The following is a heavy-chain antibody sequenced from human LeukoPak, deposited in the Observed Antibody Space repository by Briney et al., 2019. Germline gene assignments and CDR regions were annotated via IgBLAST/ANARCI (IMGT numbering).Heavy chain of an antibody. J-gene: IGHJ4*02. D-gene: IGHD3-22*01. Sequence: GGSLRLSCAASGFTFDDCAMHWVRQAPGKGLEWVSGISWNSGSIGYADSVKGRFTISRDNVKNSLYLQMNSLRAEDTALYYCAKDIFTDYYDSSGYFDYWGQGTLVTVSS. CDR3: AKDIFTDYYDSSGYFDY. V-gene: IGHV3-9*01. CDR2: ISWNSGSI. CDR1: GFTFDDCA.